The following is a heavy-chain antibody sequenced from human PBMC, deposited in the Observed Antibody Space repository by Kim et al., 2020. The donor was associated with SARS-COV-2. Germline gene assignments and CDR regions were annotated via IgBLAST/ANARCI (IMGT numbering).Heavy chain of an antibody. CDR2: ITKSSTTI. Sequence: GGSLRLSCATSGFTFSAYDMNWVRQAPGKGLEWLSFITKSSTTIYYADSVKGRFTTSRDNAKNSLHLQMNSLKDEDTAVYHCVRDRMVGAFDIWGQGTLVTVSS. CDR1: GFTFSAYD. V-gene: IGHV3-48*02. D-gene: IGHD1-26*01. CDR3: VRDRMVGAFDI. J-gene: IGHJ3*02.